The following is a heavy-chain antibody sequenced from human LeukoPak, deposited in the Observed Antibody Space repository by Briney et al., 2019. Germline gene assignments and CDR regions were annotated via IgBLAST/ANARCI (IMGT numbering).Heavy chain of an antibody. V-gene: IGHV4-39*01. CDR2: IHCDGRT. CDR3: ARRRAGLDWLDP. CDR1: GDSFSNTNYY. Sequence: SETLSLTCTVSGDSFSNTNYYWDWIRQPPGKGLESIGAIHCDGRTYYNPSLKSRVTISGDTPENQFSLKLSSVTAADTAIYYCARRRAGLDWLDPWGQGTLVAVSS. J-gene: IGHJ5*02. D-gene: IGHD6-19*01.